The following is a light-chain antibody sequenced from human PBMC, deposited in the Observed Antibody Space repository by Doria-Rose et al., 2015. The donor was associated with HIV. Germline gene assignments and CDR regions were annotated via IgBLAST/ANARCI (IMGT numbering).Light chain of an antibody. CDR3: QQYGTSRGT. J-gene: IGKJ5*01. CDR2: DAS. Sequence: IVLTQSPGTLSLSPGERATLSCRASQRVKSSYLAWYQQRPGQATRLLIYDASTRATGIPDRFSGSGSGTDFTLTISRLEPEDVAVYYRQQYGTSRGTFGRGTRLEIK. CDR1: QRVKSSY. V-gene: IGKV3-20*01.